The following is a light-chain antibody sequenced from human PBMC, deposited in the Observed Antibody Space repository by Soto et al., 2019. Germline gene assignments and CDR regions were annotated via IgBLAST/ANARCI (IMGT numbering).Light chain of an antibody. Sequence: DIPLTQSPSSLSASVGDRVTITCRASQGIGNFLAWYQQKPGKVPKLLISAASSLQSGVPSRLSGRGSGTDFTLTITSLQPEDVATYYCQKYSSVITFGQGTRLEIK. V-gene: IGKV1-27*01. CDR3: QKYSSVIT. CDR1: QGIGNF. J-gene: IGKJ5*01. CDR2: AAS.